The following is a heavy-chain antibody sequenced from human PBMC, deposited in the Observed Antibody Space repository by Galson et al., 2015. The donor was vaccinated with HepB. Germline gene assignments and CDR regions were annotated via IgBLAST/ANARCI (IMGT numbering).Heavy chain of an antibody. CDR3: ARGRKVGTFCSAGSCPPGDY. CDR2: ISYSGST. Sequence: ETLSLTCTVSGGSISGYYWSWIRQPPGKGLEWFGYISYSGSTNYNPSLERRITISVDTSKNRFSLKLSSVTAADTAIYYCARGRKVGTFCSAGSCPPGDYWGQGTLVTVSS. V-gene: IGHV4-59*01. CDR1: GGSISGYY. J-gene: IGHJ4*02. D-gene: IGHD2-15*01.